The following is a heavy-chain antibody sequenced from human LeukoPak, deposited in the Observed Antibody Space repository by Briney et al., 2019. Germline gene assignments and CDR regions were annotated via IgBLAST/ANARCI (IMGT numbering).Heavy chain of an antibody. V-gene: IGHV1-2*06. D-gene: IGHD3-16*01. J-gene: IGHJ4*02. CDR1: GYTFTDYY. Sequence: ASVKVSCKTSGYTFTDYYMHWVRQAPGQGLEWMGRINPNSGGKNYAQKFQDRATMTRDTSTSTAYMELSRLRSDDTAVYYCARTWGSYSFDSWGQGTLVTVSS. CDR3: ARTWGSYSFDS. CDR2: INPNSGGK.